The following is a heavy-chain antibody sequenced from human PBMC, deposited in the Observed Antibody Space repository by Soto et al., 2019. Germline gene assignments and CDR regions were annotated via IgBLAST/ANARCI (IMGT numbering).Heavy chain of an antibody. CDR2: IFSNDEK. CDR3: ARIRRYQLLAQHYGMDV. D-gene: IGHD2-2*01. J-gene: IGHJ6*02. Sequence: GSGPTLVNPTETLTLTCTVSGFSLSNARMGVSWIRQPPGKALEWLAHIFSNDEKSYSTSLKSRLTISKDTSKSQVVLTMTNMDPVDTATYYCARIRRYQLLAQHYGMDVWGQGTTVTVSS. CDR1: GFSLSNARMG. V-gene: IGHV2-26*01.